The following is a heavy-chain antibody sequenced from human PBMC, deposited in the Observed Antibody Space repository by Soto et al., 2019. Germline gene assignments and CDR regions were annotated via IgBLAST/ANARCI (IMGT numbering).Heavy chain of an antibody. V-gene: IGHV3-23*01. J-gene: IGHJ4*02. Sequence: EVQLLESGGGWVQPGGSLRLSCAASGFTFSNYAMNWVRQAPRKGLEWVSGISGGGGSTYYTDSVKGRFTTSRDNSKNTLYLQMDTVRAEDTSVYYCARAVPAAMVINFIPFDFWGQGTLVTVSS. CDR1: GFTFSNYA. D-gene: IGHD2-2*01. CDR3: ARAVPAAMVINFIPFDF. CDR2: ISGGGGST.